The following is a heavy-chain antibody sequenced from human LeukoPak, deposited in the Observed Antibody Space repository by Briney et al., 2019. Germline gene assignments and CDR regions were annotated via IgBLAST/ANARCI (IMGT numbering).Heavy chain of an antibody. CDR3: ARDPSSDNAY. CDR2: IGISSTTI. J-gene: IGHJ4*02. CDR1: GLTLSSYS. D-gene: IGHD1-14*01. Sequence: PGGSLRLSCAASGLTLSSYSMNWVRQAPGKRLEWVSHIGISSTTIYYADSVRGRFTISRDDAKNSLYLQMNSLRVEDTAVYYCARDPSSDNAYWGQGTLVTVSS. V-gene: IGHV3-48*04.